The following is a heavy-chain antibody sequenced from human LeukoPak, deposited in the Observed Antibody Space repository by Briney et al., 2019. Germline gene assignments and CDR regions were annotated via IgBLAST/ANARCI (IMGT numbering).Heavy chain of an antibody. CDR2: IYYSGST. J-gene: IGHJ6*02. CDR1: GGSISSSSYY. D-gene: IGHD1-1*01. CDR3: ARHPPWPYLDLYYYYGMDV. Sequence: SETLSLTCTASGGSISSSSYYWGWIRQPPGKGLEWIGSIYYSGSTYYNPSLKSRVTISVDTSKNQFSLKLSSVTAADTAVYYCARHPPWPYLDLYYYYGMDVWGQGTTVTVSS. V-gene: IGHV4-39*01.